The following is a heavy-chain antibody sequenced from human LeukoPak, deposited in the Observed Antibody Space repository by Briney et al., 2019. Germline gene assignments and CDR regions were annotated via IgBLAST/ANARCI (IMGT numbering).Heavy chain of an antibody. CDR1: GFAFSSYA. J-gene: IGHJ4*02. V-gene: IGHV3-23*01. Sequence: GGSLRLSCAASGFAFSSYAMSWVRQAPGKGLEWVSVITGSGDSTYYADSVKGRFTISRDYSENTLYLQMNSLRAEDTAVYYCAKGSRVVPAAYCDYWGQGTLVTVSS. CDR2: ITGSGDST. CDR3: AKGSRVVPAAYCDY. D-gene: IGHD2-2*01.